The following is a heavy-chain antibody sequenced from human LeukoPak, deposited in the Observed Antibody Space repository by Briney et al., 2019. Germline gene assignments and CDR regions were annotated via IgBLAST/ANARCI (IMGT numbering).Heavy chain of an antibody. Sequence: SETLSLTCTVSGYSISNGYYWGWIRQPPGKGLEWIGSIYHSGSTYYNPSLKSRVTISVDTSKNQFSLKLSSVTAADTAVYYCAREALKNTYYYGSGRVWFDPWGQGTLVTVSS. CDR3: AREALKNTYYYGSGRVWFDP. D-gene: IGHD3-10*01. V-gene: IGHV4-38-2*02. CDR2: IYHSGST. CDR1: GYSISNGYY. J-gene: IGHJ5*02.